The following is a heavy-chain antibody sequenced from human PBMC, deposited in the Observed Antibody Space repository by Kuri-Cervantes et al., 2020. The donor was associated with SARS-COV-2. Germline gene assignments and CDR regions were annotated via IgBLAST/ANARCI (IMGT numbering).Heavy chain of an antibody. Sequence: GESLKISCKGSGYSFTNYWIGWVRQMPGKGLEWMAVIYPTDSDTRYSPSFQGQVTISADKSISTAYLQWSNLKASDSAMYYCARTRGSYYTDAFDLWGQGTMVTVSS. J-gene: IGHJ3*01. D-gene: IGHD1-26*01. CDR2: IYPTDSDT. CDR3: ARTRGSYYTDAFDL. V-gene: IGHV5-51*01. CDR1: GYSFTNYW.